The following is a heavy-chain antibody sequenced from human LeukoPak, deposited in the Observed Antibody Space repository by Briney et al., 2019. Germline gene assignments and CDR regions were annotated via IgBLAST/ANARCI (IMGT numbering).Heavy chain of an antibody. CDR2: IIPIFGTA. V-gene: IGHV1-69*05. CDR1: GGTFSSYA. D-gene: IGHD6-13*01. Sequence: SVKVSCKASGGTFSSYAISWVRQAPGQGLEWMGGIIPIFGTANYAQKFQGRVTITTDESTSTAYMELSSLRSEDTAVYYCARVFPSAAGSLDFDYWGQGTLVTVSS. J-gene: IGHJ4*02. CDR3: ARVFPSAAGSLDFDY.